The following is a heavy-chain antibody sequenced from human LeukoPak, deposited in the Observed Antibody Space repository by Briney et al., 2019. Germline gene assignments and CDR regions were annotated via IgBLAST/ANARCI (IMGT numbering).Heavy chain of an antibody. CDR1: GYTFTSYD. D-gene: IGHD6-13*01. V-gene: IGHV1-8*01. CDR2: MNPNSGNT. J-gene: IGHJ4*02. CDR3: ARGLYSRGIFDY. Sequence: ASVKVSCKASGYTFTSYDINWVRQATEQGLEWMGWMNPNSGNTGYAQKFQGRVTMTRNTSISTAYMELSSLRSEDTAVYYCARGLYSRGIFDYWGQGTLVTVSS.